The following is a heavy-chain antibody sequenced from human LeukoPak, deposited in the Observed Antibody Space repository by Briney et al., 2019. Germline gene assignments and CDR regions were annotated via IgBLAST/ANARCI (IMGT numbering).Heavy chain of an antibody. V-gene: IGHV3-74*01. CDR2: INSDGSST. CDR1: GFTFSSYW. CDR3: ARDRTYISPYYYYGMDV. D-gene: IGHD3-16*01. J-gene: IGHJ6*02. Sequence: QSGGSLRLSCAASGFTFSSYWMHWVRQAPGKGLVWVSRINSDGSSTSYADSVKGRFTISRDNAKNSLYLQMNSLRAEDTAVYYCARDRTYISPYYYYGMDVWGQGTTVTVSS.